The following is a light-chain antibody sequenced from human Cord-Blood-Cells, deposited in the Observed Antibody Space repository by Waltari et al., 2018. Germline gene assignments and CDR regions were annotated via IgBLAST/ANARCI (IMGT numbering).Light chain of an antibody. CDR2: EVS. Sequence: QSALTQPPSVSGSPGQSVTISCTGTSSDVGSYNRVSWYQQPPGTAPKLMIYEVSNRPSGVPDRFSGSKSGNTVSLTISGLQAEDEADYYCSSYTSSSTVFGGGTKLTVL. J-gene: IGLJ2*01. V-gene: IGLV2-18*02. CDR1: SSDVGSYNR. CDR3: SSYTSSSTV.